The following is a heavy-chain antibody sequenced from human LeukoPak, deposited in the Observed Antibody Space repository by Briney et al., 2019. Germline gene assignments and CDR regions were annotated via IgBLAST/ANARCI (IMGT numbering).Heavy chain of an antibody. CDR2: INHSGST. CDR3: ARFAVAGFDY. Sequence: SETLSLTCAVYGGSFSGYYWSWIRQPPGKGLEWIGEINHSGSTNYNPSLKSRVTISVDTSKNQFSLKLSSVTAADTAVYYCARFAVAGFDYWGQGTLVTVSS. V-gene: IGHV4-34*01. J-gene: IGHJ4*02. CDR1: GGSFSGYY. D-gene: IGHD6-19*01.